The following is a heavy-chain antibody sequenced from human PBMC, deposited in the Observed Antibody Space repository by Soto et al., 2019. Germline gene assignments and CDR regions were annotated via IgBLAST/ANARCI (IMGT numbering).Heavy chain of an antibody. CDR3: AGDPDSHDKDRHASSYP. Sequence: QVQLVQSGAEVKKPGSSVKVSCKASGGTFSTYTITWVRQAPGQGLEWMGRIIPIIGIMNYAQKFQGRVTITADKVTGTANRELTRPRADDTAGYYGAGDPDSHDKDRHASSYPGGQGTLVTVSS. V-gene: IGHV1-69*08. CDR2: IIPIIGIM. J-gene: IGHJ5*02. CDR1: GGTFSTYT. D-gene: IGHD2-15*01.